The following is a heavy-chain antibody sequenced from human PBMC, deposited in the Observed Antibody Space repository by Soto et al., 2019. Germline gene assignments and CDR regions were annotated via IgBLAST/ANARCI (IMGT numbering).Heavy chain of an antibody. V-gene: IGHV1-58*01. CDR2: IVVGSGNT. Sequence: ASVKVSCKASGFTFTSSAVQWVRQARGQRLEWIRWIVVGSGNTNYAQKLQERVTITRDMSTSTAYMELSSLRSEDTAVYYCAADKDYDILTGPYNWFDPWGQGTLVTVSS. CDR3: AADKDYDILTGPYNWFDP. CDR1: GFTFTSSA. D-gene: IGHD3-9*01. J-gene: IGHJ5*02.